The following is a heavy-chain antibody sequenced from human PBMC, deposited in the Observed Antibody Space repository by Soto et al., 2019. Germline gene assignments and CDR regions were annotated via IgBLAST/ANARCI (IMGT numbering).Heavy chain of an antibody. Sequence: QVQLQESGPGLVKPSQTLSLTCTVSGGFISNGGYFWSWIRQHPGTGLEWIGNMYYSGITHYNPSLKSRVSISVDTPTNQFSLRLSAMTAADTAVYYCARVSLDVYDSRGLFVGAFEICGLGTVVTVYS. CDR1: GGFISNGGYF. V-gene: IGHV4-31*03. CDR2: MYYSGIT. J-gene: IGHJ3*02. CDR3: ARVSLDVYDSRGLFVGAFEI. D-gene: IGHD3-22*01.